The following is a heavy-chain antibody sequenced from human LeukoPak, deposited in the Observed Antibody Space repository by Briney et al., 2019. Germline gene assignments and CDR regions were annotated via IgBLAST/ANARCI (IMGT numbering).Heavy chain of an antibody. CDR2: ISSSSSYI. Sequence: GGSLRLSCAASGFTFSSYSMNWVRQAPGKGLEWVSSISSSSSYIYYADSVKGRFTISRDNAKNSLYLQMNSLRAEDTAVYYCARDVRSFSSWYGYWGQGTLVTVSS. V-gene: IGHV3-21*01. D-gene: IGHD6-13*01. CDR1: GFTFSSYS. CDR3: ARDVRSFSSWYGY. J-gene: IGHJ4*02.